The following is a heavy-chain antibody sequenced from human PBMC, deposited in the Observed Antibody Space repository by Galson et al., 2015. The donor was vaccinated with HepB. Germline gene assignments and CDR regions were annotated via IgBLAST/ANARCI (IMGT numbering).Heavy chain of an antibody. D-gene: IGHD3-22*01. J-gene: IGHJ4*02. Sequence: SVKVSCKASGGTFSSYTISWVRQAPGQGLEWMGRIIPILGIANYAQKFQGRVTITADKSTSTAYMELSSLRSEDTAVYYCARVGSGYLFDYWGQGTLVTVSS. CDR3: ARVGSGYLFDY. CDR2: IIPILGIA. CDR1: GGTFSSYT. V-gene: IGHV1-69*02.